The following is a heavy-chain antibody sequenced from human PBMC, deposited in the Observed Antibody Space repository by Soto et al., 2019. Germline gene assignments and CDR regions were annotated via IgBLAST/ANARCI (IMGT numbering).Heavy chain of an antibody. CDR1: GYTFTSYG. Sequence: QVQLVQSGAEVKKPGASVKVSCKASGYTFTSYGISWVRQAPGQGLEWMGWISAYNGNTNYARKLQGRVTMTTDTSASAAYRELRRLRSGETAVYSSAGVGDGDSGVDYWGQGTLVTVSS. D-gene: IGHD4-17*01. CDR2: ISAYNGNT. V-gene: IGHV1-18*01. CDR3: AGVGDGDSGVDY. J-gene: IGHJ4*02.